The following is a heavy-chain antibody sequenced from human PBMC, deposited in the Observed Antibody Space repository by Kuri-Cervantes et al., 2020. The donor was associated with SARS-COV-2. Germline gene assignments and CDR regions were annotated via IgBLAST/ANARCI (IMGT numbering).Heavy chain of an antibody. CDR1: GGSMSTSSYY. J-gene: IGHJ4*02. CDR3: ARHGYSYGVDY. D-gene: IGHD5-18*01. CDR2: IYYSGTI. Sequence: GSLRLSCTVSGGSMSTSSYYWGWIRQPPGKGLEWIGSIYYSGTIDYNPSLKSRLTMSADTSKNQFSLNLSSVTASDTAVYYCARHGYSYGVDYWGQGTLVTVSS. V-gene: IGHV4-39*01.